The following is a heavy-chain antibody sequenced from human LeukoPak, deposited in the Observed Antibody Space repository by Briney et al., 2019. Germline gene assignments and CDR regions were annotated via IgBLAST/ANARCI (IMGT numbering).Heavy chain of an antibody. CDR3: ARDRDDILTGYYAGYYFDY. CDR1: GGSFSGYY. CDR2: INHSGST. D-gene: IGHD3-9*01. Sequence: PETLSLTCAVYGGSFSGYYWSWIRQPPGKGLEWIGEINHSGSTNYDPSLKSRVTISVDTSKNQFSLKLSSVTAADTAVYYCARDRDDILTGYYAGYYFDYWGQGTLVTVSS. V-gene: IGHV4-34*01. J-gene: IGHJ4*02.